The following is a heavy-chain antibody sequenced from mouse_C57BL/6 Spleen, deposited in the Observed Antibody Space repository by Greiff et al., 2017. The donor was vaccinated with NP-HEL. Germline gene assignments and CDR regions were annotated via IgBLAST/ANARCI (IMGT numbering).Heavy chain of an antibody. J-gene: IGHJ4*01. Sequence: EVKVVESGGGLVKPGGSLKLSCAASGFTFSDYGMHWVRQAPEKGLEWVVYISSGSSTIYYADTVKGRFTISRDNAKNTLFLQMTSLRSEDTAMYYCAKGYAMDYWGQGTSVTVSS. CDR1: GFTFSDYG. CDR2: ISSGSSTI. CDR3: AKGYAMDY. V-gene: IGHV5-17*01.